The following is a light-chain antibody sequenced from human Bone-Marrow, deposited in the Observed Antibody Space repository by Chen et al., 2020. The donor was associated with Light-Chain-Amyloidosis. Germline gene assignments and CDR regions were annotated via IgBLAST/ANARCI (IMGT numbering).Light chain of an antibody. CDR1: SSDVGGYNF. CDR3: SSYTSSSTLE. Sequence: QSALTQPASVSGSPGQSITISCTGTSSDVGGYNFVSWYQQPPGKAPKLMIYDVSIRPSGVSNRFSGSKSGNTASLTISGLQAEDEADYYCSSYTSSSTLEFGGGTKLTVL. J-gene: IGLJ3*02. CDR2: DVS. V-gene: IGLV2-14*01.